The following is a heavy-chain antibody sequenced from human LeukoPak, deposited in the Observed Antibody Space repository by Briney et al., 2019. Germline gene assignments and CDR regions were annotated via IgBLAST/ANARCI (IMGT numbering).Heavy chain of an antibody. J-gene: IGHJ3*02. D-gene: IGHD5-18*01. CDR3: ARGHPTFPDTAMVYDI. V-gene: IGHV1-69*01. Sequence: ASVKVSCKASGGTFSIYAISWVRQAPGLGLEWMGGIIPIFGTANYAQKFQGRVTITADESTSTAYMELSSLRSEDTAVYYCARGHPTFPDTAMVYDIWGQGTMVTVSS. CDR2: IIPIFGTA. CDR1: GGTFSIYA.